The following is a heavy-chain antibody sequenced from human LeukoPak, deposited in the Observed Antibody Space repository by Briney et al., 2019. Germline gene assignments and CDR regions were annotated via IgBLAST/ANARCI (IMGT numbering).Heavy chain of an antibody. CDR1: GFTFSSYA. D-gene: IGHD3-22*01. J-gene: IGHJ4*02. Sequence: GGSLRLSCAASGFTFSSYAMHWVRQAPGKGLEWVAVISHDGSNKYYADSVKGRFTISRDNSKNTLYLQMNSLRAEDTAVYYCARDGYGDLAHSGYEPPFDYWGQGTLVTVSS. CDR2: ISHDGSNK. CDR3: ARDGYGDLAHSGYEPPFDY. V-gene: IGHV3-30-3*01.